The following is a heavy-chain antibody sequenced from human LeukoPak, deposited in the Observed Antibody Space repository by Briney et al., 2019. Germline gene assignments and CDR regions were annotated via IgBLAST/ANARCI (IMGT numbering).Heavy chain of an antibody. J-gene: IGHJ4*02. D-gene: IGHD6-13*01. CDR3: ARAVGYSSSWYDDY. V-gene: IGHV4-30-4*01. Sequence: PSQTLSLTCTVSGGSISSGDYYWSWIRQPPGKGVDWIGYIYYSGSTYYNPSLKSRLTISVDTSKNQLSLKLTSVTAADTAVYYCARAVGYSSSWYDDYWGQGTLVTVSS. CDR1: GGSISSGDYY. CDR2: IYYSGST.